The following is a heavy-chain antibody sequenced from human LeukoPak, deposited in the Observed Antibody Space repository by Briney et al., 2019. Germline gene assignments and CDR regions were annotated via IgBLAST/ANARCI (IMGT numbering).Heavy chain of an antibody. D-gene: IGHD2-21*02. Sequence: GGSLRLSCAAPGFTFSSYAMSWVRQAPGKGLEWVSAISGSGGSTYYADSVKGRFTISRDNSKNTLYLQMNSLRAEDTAVYYCAKIHKGHIVVVTDYYYYGMDVWGQGTTVTVSS. J-gene: IGHJ6*02. CDR1: GFTFSSYA. CDR3: AKIHKGHIVVVTDYYYYGMDV. CDR2: ISGSGGST. V-gene: IGHV3-23*01.